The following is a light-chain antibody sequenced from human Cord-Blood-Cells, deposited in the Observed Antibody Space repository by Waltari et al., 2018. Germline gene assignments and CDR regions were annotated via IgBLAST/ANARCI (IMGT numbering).Light chain of an antibody. J-gene: IGKJ5*01. CDR1: QSVSSN. CDR3: QQYNNWPPIT. V-gene: IGKV3-15*01. CDR2: GAS. Sequence: EIVMTQYPATLSVSPGERATLSGRASQSVSSNLAWDQQKPGQAPRLLIYGASTRATGIPARFSGSGSGTEFTLTISSLQSEDFAVYYCQQYNNWPPITFGQGTRLEIK.